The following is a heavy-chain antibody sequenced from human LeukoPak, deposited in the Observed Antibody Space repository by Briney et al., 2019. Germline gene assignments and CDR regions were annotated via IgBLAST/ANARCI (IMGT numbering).Heavy chain of an antibody. Sequence: GGSLRLSCEASGFNFGGFAMNWVRQAPGKGLEWVSLIYSHGGSTFYADSVKGRFTISRDNSKNTLYLQMNSVRVEDTAIYYCAKDSIPDGYNSLDYWGQGTLVTVSS. CDR3: AKDSIPDGYNSLDY. CDR2: IYSHGGST. D-gene: IGHD5-24*01. J-gene: IGHJ4*02. V-gene: IGHV3-23*01. CDR1: GFNFGGFA.